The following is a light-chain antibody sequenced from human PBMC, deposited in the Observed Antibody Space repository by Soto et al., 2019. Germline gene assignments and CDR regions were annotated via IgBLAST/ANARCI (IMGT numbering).Light chain of an antibody. J-gene: IGKJ1*01. CDR1: QSISSW. V-gene: IGKV1-5*01. CDR3: QQYSTYPWT. CDR2: DAS. Sequence: DIQMTQSPSTLSASVGDRVTITCRASQSISSWLAWYQQKPGKAPKVLIFDASSLESGVPSRFSGSGSATEFTLTISSLQPADVATYYCQQYSTYPWTFGQGTKVDIK.